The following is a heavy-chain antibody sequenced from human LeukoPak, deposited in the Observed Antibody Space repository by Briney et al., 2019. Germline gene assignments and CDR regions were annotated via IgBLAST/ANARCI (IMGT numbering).Heavy chain of an antibody. D-gene: IGHD1-26*01. J-gene: IGHJ4*02. Sequence: ASVKVSCKASGYTFTGYYMHWVRQAHGQGLEWVAWINPNGGGTNYAQQFQGRVTTSSDTSINTAYMELSSLRSDDTAVYYCARDPYSGSYYYWGQGTLVTVSS. CDR1: GYTFTGYY. CDR3: ARDPYSGSYYY. CDR2: INPNGGGT. V-gene: IGHV1-2*02.